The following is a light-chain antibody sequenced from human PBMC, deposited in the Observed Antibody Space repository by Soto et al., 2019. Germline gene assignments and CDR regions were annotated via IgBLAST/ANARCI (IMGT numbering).Light chain of an antibody. CDR1: ETISTW. V-gene: IGKV1-5*01. CDR2: SSS. Sequence: DTQMTQSPSTLSASVGDRVTITCRASETISTWLAWYQQNPGQAPKLLIYSSSFLESGVPSRFSGSGSGTEFTLTISSLQSDEFATYYCLQYNDYSWTFGQGTEVQIK. CDR3: LQYNDYSWT. J-gene: IGKJ1*01.